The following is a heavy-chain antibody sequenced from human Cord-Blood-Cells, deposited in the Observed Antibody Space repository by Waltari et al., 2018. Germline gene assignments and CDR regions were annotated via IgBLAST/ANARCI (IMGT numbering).Heavy chain of an antibody. D-gene: IGHD3-22*01. J-gene: IGHJ3*02. V-gene: IGHV4-39*01. Sequence: QLQLQESGPGLVKPSETLSLTCTVSGGSISSSSYYWGWIRQPPGKGLEWIGSIYYSGSTYYNPSLKSGVTISVDTSKNQFSLKLSSVTAADTAVYYCARVDSSGYYYFAFDIWGQGTMVTVSS. CDR3: ARVDSSGYYYFAFDI. CDR2: IYYSGST. CDR1: GGSISSSSYY.